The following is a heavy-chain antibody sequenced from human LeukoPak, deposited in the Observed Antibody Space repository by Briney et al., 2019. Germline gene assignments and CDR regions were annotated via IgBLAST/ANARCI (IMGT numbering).Heavy chain of an antibody. D-gene: IGHD3-22*01. CDR2: INHSGST. J-gene: IGHJ4*02. V-gene: IGHV4-34*01. CDR3: SGSGYLAAGLDY. Sequence: PSETLSLTCAVYAGSFSGYYWSWIRQPPGKGLEWIGEINHSGSTNYNPSLKSRVTISVDTSKNQFSLKLSSVTAADTAVYYCSGSGYLAAGLDYWGQGTLVTVSS. CDR1: AGSFSGYY.